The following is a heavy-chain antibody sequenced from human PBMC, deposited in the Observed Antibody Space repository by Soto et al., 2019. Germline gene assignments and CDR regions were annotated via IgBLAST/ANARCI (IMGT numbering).Heavy chain of an antibody. D-gene: IGHD5-18*01. CDR3: ASYVDTAMDSMDV. CDR1: GGTFSSYA. V-gene: IGHV1-69*13. CDR2: IIPIFGTA. Sequence: SVEVSCKASGGTFSSYAISWVRQAPGQGLEWMGGIIPIFGTANYAQKFQGRVTITADESTSTAYMELSSLRSEDTAVYYCASYVDTAMDSMDVWGQGTTVIVSS. J-gene: IGHJ6*02.